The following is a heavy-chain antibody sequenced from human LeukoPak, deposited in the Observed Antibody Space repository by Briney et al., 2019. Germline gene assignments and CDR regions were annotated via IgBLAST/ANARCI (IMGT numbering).Heavy chain of an antibody. J-gene: IGHJ4*02. CDR1: GFTFNTYT. CDR3: ASIAARPSVDY. D-gene: IGHD6-6*01. Sequence: GGSLRLSCAASGFTFNTYTMNWVRQAPGKGLEWVSYISGSSGIIDYADSVRGRFTISRDNAKNSLYLQMNSLRAEDTAVYYCASIAARPSVDYWGQGTLVTVSS. CDR2: ISGSSGII. V-gene: IGHV3-48*01.